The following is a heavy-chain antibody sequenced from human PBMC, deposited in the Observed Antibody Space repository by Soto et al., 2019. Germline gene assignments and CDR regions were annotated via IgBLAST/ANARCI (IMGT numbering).Heavy chain of an antibody. CDR3: ARGTTVTDAFDI. V-gene: IGHV3-21*01. D-gene: IGHD4-17*01. CDR1: GFTFSSYS. J-gene: IGHJ3*02. Sequence: GGSLRLSCAASGFTFSSYSMNWVRQAPGKGLEWVSSISSSSSYIYYPDSVKGRFTISRDNAKNSLYLQMNSLRAEDTAVYYCARGTTVTDAFDIWGQGTMVTVSS. CDR2: ISSSSSYI.